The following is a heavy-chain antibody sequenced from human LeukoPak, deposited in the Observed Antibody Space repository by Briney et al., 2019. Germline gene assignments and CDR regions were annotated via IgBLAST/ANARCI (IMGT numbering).Heavy chain of an antibody. Sequence: PSETLSLTCTVSGGSISSDNYYWGWIRQPPGKGLEWIGSIYYSGSTYYNPSLKSRVTISVDTSKNQFSLKLSSVTAADTAVYYCARHPKADIWFGEIPGVFDYWGQGTLVTVSS. J-gene: IGHJ4*02. CDR1: GGSISSDNYY. CDR2: IYYSGST. CDR3: ARHPKADIWFGEIPGVFDY. D-gene: IGHD3-10*01. V-gene: IGHV4-39*01.